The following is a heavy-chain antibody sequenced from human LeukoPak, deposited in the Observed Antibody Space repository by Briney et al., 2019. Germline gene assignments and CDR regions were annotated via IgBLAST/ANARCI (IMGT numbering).Heavy chain of an antibody. J-gene: IGHJ3*01. Sequence: GASVKVSCKASGYTFTSYGITWVRQAPGQGLEWMGWISVYHGETNYAQKLQGRVTMTTETSTNTAYMELRSRRPDDTAVYYCARHEIFMLRGVVRADGSDLWGQGTVVPVSS. CDR2: ISVYHGET. V-gene: IGHV1-18*01. D-gene: IGHD3-10*01. CDR1: GYTFTSYG. CDR3: ARHEIFMLRGVVRADGSDL.